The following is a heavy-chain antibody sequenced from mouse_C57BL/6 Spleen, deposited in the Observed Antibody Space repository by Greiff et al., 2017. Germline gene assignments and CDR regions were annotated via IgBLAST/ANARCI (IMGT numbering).Heavy chain of an antibody. CDR1: GYTFTSYG. V-gene: IGHV1-81*01. CDR2: IYPRSGNT. J-gene: IGHJ4*01. Sequence: QVQLQQSGAELARPGASVKLSCKASGYTFTSYGISWVKQRTGQGLEWIGEIYPRSGNTYYNEKFKGKDTLTADKSSSTAYVELRSLTSEDSAVYFCARSGDPHAMDYWGQGTSVTVSS. D-gene: IGHD3-1*01. CDR3: ARSGDPHAMDY.